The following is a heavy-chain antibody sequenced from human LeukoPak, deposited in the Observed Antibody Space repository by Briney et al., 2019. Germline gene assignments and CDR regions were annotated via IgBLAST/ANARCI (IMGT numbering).Heavy chain of an antibody. J-gene: IGHJ4*02. CDR2: INAGNGNT. V-gene: IGHV1-3*01. D-gene: IGHD6-13*01. Sequence: ASVKVSCKASGYTFTSYAMHWVRQAPGQRLEWMGWINAGNGNTKYSQKFQGRVTMTTDTSTSTACMELRSLRSDDTAVYYCARDRYSSSWYGIPDYWGQGTLVTVSS. CDR1: GYTFTSYA. CDR3: ARDRYSSSWYGIPDY.